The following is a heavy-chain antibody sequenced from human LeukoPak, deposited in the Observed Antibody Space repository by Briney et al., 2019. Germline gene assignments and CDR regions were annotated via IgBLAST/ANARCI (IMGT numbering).Heavy chain of an antibody. CDR2: IKQDGSEK. V-gene: IGHV3-7*01. CDR1: GFTFSSYW. Sequence: PGGSLRLSCAASGFTFSSYWMSWVRQAPGKGLEWVANIKQDGSEKYYVDSVKGRFTISRDNAKNSLYLQMNSVRGEDTAVYYCARGRPMGAFDIWGQGTMVSVSS. J-gene: IGHJ3*02. CDR3: ARGRPMGAFDI.